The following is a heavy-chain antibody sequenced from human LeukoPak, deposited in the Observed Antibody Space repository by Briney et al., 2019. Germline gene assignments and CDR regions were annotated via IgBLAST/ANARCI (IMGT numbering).Heavy chain of an antibody. J-gene: IGHJ4*02. CDR1: GYSFTSYW. Sequence: GESLKISCKGSGYSFTSYWIGWVRQMPGKGLEWMGIINPYDSDTRYSLSFQGQVTISADKSISTAYLQWNSLKASDIAMYYCVRPRTSGTHRGGFDSWGQGTLVTVYS. D-gene: IGHD3-10*01. CDR2: INPYDSDT. V-gene: IGHV5-51*01. CDR3: VRPRTSGTHRGGFDS.